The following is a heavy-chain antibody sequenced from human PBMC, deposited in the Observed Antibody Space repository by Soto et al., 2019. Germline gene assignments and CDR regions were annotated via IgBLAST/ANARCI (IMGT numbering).Heavy chain of an antibody. J-gene: IGHJ6*02. CDR2: IHSDDST. CDR1: GFIVSTNY. CDR3: AREAGSSRYYYGLDV. V-gene: IGHV3-53*02. Sequence: ELQLVETGGGLMQPGGSLRLSCAASGFIVSTNYMTWVRQAPGKGLEWVSVIHSDDSTYYADSVKGRFTISRDNSKNTLFLQLNSLRAEDTDVYYCAREAGSSRYYYGLDVWGQGTTVTVSS. D-gene: IGHD6-6*01.